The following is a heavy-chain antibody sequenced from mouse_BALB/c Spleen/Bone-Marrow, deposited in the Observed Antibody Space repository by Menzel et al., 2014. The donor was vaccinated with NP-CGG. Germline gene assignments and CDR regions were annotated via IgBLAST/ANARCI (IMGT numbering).Heavy chain of an antibody. V-gene: IGHV1-69*02. CDR1: GYTLTSYW. CDR2: IYPSDSYI. Sequence: QVQLKDSGAELVRPGASVKLSCKASGYTLTSYWINWVKQRPGQGLEWIGNIYPSDSYINYNQKFKDKATLTVDKSSSTAYMQLSSPTSEDSAVYYCTRRDYAMDYWGQGTSVTVSS. CDR3: TRRDYAMDY. J-gene: IGHJ4*01.